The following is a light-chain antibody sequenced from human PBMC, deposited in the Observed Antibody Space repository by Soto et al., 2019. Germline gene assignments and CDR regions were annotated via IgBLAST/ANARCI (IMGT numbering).Light chain of an antibody. Sequence: EIVLTQFPGTLSLSPGERATLSCRASQSVGSNYLAWYQQRPGQPPRLLIYGASTRTAGIPDRFTGSGSGTDFTLTISRLEPEDFAVYYCQQYGTSRTFGQGTKV. CDR1: QSVGSNY. V-gene: IGKV3-20*01. CDR2: GAS. J-gene: IGKJ1*01. CDR3: QQYGTSRT.